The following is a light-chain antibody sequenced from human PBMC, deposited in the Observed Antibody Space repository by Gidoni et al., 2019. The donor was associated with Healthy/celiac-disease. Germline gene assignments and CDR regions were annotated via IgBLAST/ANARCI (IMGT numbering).Light chain of an antibody. CDR1: KSVSSSY. Sequence: EIGLTQSPGTLSLSTGDRATLSCRASKSVSSSYLAWYQQKPGQAPRLLIYGASSRATGIPDRFSGSGSGTDFTLTISRLEPEDFAVYYCQQYGSSPWPFGQGTKVEIK. J-gene: IGKJ1*01. CDR3: QQYGSSPWP. CDR2: GAS. V-gene: IGKV3-20*01.